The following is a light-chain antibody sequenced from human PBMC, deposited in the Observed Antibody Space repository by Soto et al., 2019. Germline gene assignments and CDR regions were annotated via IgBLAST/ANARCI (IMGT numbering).Light chain of an antibody. CDR1: SSDVGGYNY. J-gene: IGLJ1*01. V-gene: IGLV2-14*01. CDR2: DVT. CDR3: SSYSRSTALV. Sequence: QSALTQPASVSGSPGQSITISCTGTSSDVGGYNYVSWYQQYPGKAPKLIIYDVTNRPSGVSDRFSGSKSGNTASLTISGLQAEDEGDFYCSSYSRSTALVFGTGTKLTVL.